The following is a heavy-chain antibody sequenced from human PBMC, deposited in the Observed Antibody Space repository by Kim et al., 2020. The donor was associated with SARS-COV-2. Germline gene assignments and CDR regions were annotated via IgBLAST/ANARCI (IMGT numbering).Heavy chain of an antibody. V-gene: IGHV3-23*01. D-gene: IGHD4-17*01. Sequence: YYGDSVKGGFTTSRDNSKSTRYLQMNILGVEDTAIYYCAKDPRRFGDYGAWGQGTLVTVSS. CDR3: AKDPRRFGDYGA. J-gene: IGHJ5*02.